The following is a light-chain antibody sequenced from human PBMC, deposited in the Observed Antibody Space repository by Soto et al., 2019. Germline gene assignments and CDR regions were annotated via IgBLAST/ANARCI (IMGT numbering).Light chain of an antibody. CDR1: QSVGSD. CDR3: QQYNSWPLT. Sequence: IVTPHSPSALTVSPAERAPLSWRASQSVGSDLAWYQQKPGQAPRLVIYDIFTRATGVPTRISGSGSGTEFTLTISSLQSEDFAVYYCQQYNSWPLTFGGGTKVDIK. J-gene: IGKJ4*01. V-gene: IGKV3D-15*01. CDR2: DIF.